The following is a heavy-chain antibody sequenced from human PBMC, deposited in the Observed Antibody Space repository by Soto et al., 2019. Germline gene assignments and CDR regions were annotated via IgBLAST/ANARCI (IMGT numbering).Heavy chain of an antibody. CDR2: INHSGST. CDR1: GGSFSGYY. V-gene: IGHV4-34*01. CDR3: ARGGMGEHDYGDYHDY. J-gene: IGHJ4*02. Sequence: SETLSLTCAVYGGSFSGYYWSWIRQPPGKGLEWIGEINHSGSTNYNPSLKSRVTISVDTSKNQFSLKLSSVTAADTAVYYCARGGMGEHDYGDYHDYWGQGTLVTVSS. D-gene: IGHD4-17*01.